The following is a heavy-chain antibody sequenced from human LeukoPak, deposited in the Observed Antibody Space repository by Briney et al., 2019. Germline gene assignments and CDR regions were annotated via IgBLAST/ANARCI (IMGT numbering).Heavy chain of an antibody. CDR3: ARDAAYYDYVWGSYRPGGTDY. J-gene: IGHJ4*02. CDR2: IYYSGST. D-gene: IGHD3-16*02. V-gene: IGHV4-61*08. Sequence: KPSETLSLACTVSGDSVRSDAYYWSWIRQPPGKGLEWIGYIYYSGSTNYNPSLKSRVTISVDTSKNQFSLKLSSVTAADTAVYYCARDAAYYDYVWGSYRPGGTDYWAREPWSPSPQ. CDR1: GDSVRSDAYY.